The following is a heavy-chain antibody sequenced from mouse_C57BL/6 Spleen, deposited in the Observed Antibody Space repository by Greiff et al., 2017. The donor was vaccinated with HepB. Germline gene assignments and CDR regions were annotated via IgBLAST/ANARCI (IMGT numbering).Heavy chain of an antibody. Sequence: EVQRVESGGDLVKPGGSLKLSCAASGFTFSSYGMSWVRQTPDKRLEWVATISSGGSYTYYPDSVKGRFTISRDNTKNTLYLQMSSLKSEDTAMYYCARAPPSFAYVGYAMDYWGQGTSVTVSS. CDR2: ISSGGSYT. J-gene: IGHJ4*01. CDR3: ARAPPSFAYVGYAMDY. CDR1: GFTFSSYG. D-gene: IGHD2-12*01. V-gene: IGHV5-6*01.